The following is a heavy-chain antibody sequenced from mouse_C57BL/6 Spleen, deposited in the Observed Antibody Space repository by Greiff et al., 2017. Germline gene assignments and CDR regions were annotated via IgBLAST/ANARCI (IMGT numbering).Heavy chain of an antibody. CDR2: IYPGDGDT. D-gene: IGHD1-1*01. V-gene: IGHV1-80*01. Sequence: QVQLQQSGAELVKPGASVKISCKASGYAFSSYWMNWVKQRPGKGLEWIGQIYPGDGDTNYNGKFKGKATLTADKSSSTAYMQLSSLTSEDSAVYICARESLLRSLFDYWGQGTTLTVSS. CDR1: GYAFSSYW. CDR3: ARESLLRSLFDY. J-gene: IGHJ2*01.